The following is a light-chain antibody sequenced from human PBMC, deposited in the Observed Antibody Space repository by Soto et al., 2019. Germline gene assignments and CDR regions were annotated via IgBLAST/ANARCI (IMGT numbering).Light chain of an antibody. Sequence: EIVMTQSPATLSVSPGGRATLSCRASRSVSNYLAWYQQKPGQAPRLLIYGASNRATGIPDRFSGSGSGTDFTLTISRLEPEDFAVYYCQQYGSSGTFGQGTKVDIK. V-gene: IGKV3-20*01. CDR3: QQYGSSGT. J-gene: IGKJ1*01. CDR1: RSVSNY. CDR2: GAS.